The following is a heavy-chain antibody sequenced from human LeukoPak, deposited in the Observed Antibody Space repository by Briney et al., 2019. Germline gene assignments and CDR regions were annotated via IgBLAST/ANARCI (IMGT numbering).Heavy chain of an antibody. D-gene: IGHD3/OR15-3a*01. CDR1: GGSISGYY. CDR3: ARGSYDIYAFDI. V-gene: IGHV4-59*01. CDR2: IYYSGST. J-gene: IGHJ3*02. Sequence: PSETLSLTCTVSGGSISGYYRSWSRQPPGKGLEWIGYIYYSGSTNYNPSLKSRVTISVDTSKNQFSLKLSSVTAADTAVYYCARGSYDIYAFDIWGQGTMVTVSS.